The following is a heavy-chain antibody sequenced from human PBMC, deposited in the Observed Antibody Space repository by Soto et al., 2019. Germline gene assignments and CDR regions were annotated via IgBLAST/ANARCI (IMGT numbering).Heavy chain of an antibody. D-gene: IGHD3-16*01. V-gene: IGHV4-31*03. CDR3: ARGREGDYVWGSYSEPFDY. CDR2: IYYSGST. J-gene: IGHJ4*02. CDR1: GGSISSGGYY. Sequence: QVQLQESGPGLVKPSQTLSLTCTVSGGSISSGGYYWSWIRQHPGKGLEWIGYIYYSGSTYYNPSLKSRVTISVDTSKNQFSLKLSSVTAADTAVYYCARGREGDYVWGSYSEPFDYWGQGTLVTVSS.